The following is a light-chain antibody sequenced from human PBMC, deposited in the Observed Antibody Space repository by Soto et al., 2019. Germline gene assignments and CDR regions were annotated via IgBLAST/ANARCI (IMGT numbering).Light chain of an antibody. J-gene: IGLJ2*01. CDR3: SSYTDINNLI. V-gene: IGLV2-8*01. Sequence: QSALTQPPSASGSPGQSVTISCTGTSSDVGGYNFVSWYQQHPGKVPKLMIYEVTKRPSGVPDRFSGSKSDNTASLTVSGLQAEDEADYYCSSYTDINNLIFGGGTKLNVL. CDR2: EVT. CDR1: SSDVGGYNF.